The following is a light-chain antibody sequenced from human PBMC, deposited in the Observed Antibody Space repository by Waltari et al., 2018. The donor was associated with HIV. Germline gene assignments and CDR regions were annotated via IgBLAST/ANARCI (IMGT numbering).Light chain of an antibody. J-gene: IGKJ3*01. V-gene: IGKV1-39*01. CDR1: QDINKY. Sequence: DIEMTQSPASLSASVGDGVTFTCRSSQDINKYLNWFQQKPGQAPKLLIHGASRLERGVPSRFSGSGSETDFSLTISSLQPEDFATYYCLQSFKTPLTFGPGTKVEIK. CDR3: LQSFKTPLT. CDR2: GAS.